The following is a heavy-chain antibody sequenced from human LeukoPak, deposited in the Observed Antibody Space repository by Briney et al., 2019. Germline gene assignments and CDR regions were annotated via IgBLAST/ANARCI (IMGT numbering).Heavy chain of an antibody. CDR3: AKAPPYYSASSGYFQH. Sequence: GGSLRLSVAASGFTFDDSAMRWARQVPGKGRGWEPGISWNSGIIDYADSVKGRFTISRDNAKNSLYLQMHNLRPDDTAFYYCAKAPPYYSASSGYFQHWGQGTLVTVSS. D-gene: IGHD3-22*01. CDR1: GFTFDDSA. V-gene: IGHV3-9*01. CDR2: ISWNSGII. J-gene: IGHJ1*01.